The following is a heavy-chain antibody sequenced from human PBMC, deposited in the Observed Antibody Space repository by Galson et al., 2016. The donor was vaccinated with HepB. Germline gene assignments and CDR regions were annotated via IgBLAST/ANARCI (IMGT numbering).Heavy chain of an antibody. CDR3: AHSTYGSGSYLGVDWFDP. CDR1: GFSLTTSGMR. J-gene: IGHJ5*02. D-gene: IGHD3-10*01. Sequence: PALVKPTQTLTLTCTFSGFSLTTSGMRVNWIRQPPGKALEWLARIDWDDDKRYSPSLKRRLTITKDTSKNQVVLTMTNMDPVDTATYYCAHSTYGSGSYLGVDWFDPWGQGTLVTVSS. CDR2: IDWDDDK. V-gene: IGHV2-5*08.